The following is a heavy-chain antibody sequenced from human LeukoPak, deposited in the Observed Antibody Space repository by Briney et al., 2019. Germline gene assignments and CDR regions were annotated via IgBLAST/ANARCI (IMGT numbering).Heavy chain of an antibody. J-gene: IGHJ6*03. Sequence: PGGSLRLSCAASGFTFSSYAMSWARQAPGKGLEWVSAISGSGGSTYYADSVKGRFTISRDNSKNTLYLQMNSLRAEDTAIYYCAKNGDRGAYCTGGTCYPYFYYYMDVWGKGTTVTI. D-gene: IGHD2-15*01. CDR3: AKNGDRGAYCTGGTCYPYFYYYMDV. CDR2: ISGSGGST. V-gene: IGHV3-23*01. CDR1: GFTFSSYA.